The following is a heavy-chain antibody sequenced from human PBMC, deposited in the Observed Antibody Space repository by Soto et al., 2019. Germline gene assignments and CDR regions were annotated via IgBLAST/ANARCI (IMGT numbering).Heavy chain of an antibody. CDR1: GFTFYDFA. CDR3: VKDMYEGSSGGSLDY. Sequence: EVQLVESGGGLVQPGRSLRLSCAASGFTFYDFAMHWVRQAPGKGLEWVSRISGTRNIIDYADSVKGRFIISRDNVKNSLYLQMNRLRPEDTAFYYCVKDMYEGSSGGSLDYWGQGTLVTVSS. CDR2: ISGTRNII. V-gene: IGHV3-9*01. D-gene: IGHD2-15*01. J-gene: IGHJ4*02.